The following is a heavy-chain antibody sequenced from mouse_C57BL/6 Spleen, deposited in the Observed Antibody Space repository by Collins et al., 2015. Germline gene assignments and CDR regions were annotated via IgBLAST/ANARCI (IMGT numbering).Heavy chain of an antibody. D-gene: IGHD1-1*01. J-gene: IGHJ1*01. CDR2: ILPGSGST. Sequence: QVQPQQSGAELMKPGASVKISCKATGYTFSSYWIEWVKQRPGHGLEWIGEILPGSGSTNYNEKFKGKATFTADTSSNTAYMQLSSLTSEDSAVYYCARGYYYGSSYFDVWGAGTTVTVSS. CDR3: ARGYYYGSSYFDV. CDR1: GYTFSSYW. V-gene: IGHV1-9*01.